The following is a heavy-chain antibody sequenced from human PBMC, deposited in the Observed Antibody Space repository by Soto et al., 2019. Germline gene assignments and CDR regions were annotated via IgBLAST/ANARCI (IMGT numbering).Heavy chain of an antibody. CDR2: ISAYNGNT. J-gene: IGHJ4*02. CDR3: ARDGEQLVPLDY. V-gene: IGHV1-18*01. D-gene: IGHD6-13*01. CDR1: GYTFTSYG. Sequence: ASVEVCCKDSGYTFTSYGMSWVRQAPGQGLEWMGWISAYNGNTNYAQKLQGRVTMTTDTSTSTAYMELRSLRSDDTAVYYCARDGEQLVPLDYWGQGTLVTVSS.